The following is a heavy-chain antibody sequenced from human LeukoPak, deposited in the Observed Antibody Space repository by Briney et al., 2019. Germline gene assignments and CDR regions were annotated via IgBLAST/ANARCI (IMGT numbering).Heavy chain of an antibody. CDR3: ARLHYDFWSGPNWFDP. D-gene: IGHD3-3*01. V-gene: IGHV1-8*01. J-gene: IGHJ5*02. CDR1: GYTFTSYD. CDR2: MIPNSGNT. Sequence: SGKVSCKASGYTFTSYDNNCVPHATGQGLEWMGWMIPNSGNTGSAQKFQGRVTMTRNTSISTAYMELSSLRSEDTAVYYCARLHYDFWSGPNWFDPWGQGTLVTVSS.